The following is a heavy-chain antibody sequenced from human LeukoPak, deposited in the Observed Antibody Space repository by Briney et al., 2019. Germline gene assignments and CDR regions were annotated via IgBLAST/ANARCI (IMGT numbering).Heavy chain of an antibody. CDR3: ARGYGSGSNWFDP. CDR2: IYTSENT. V-gene: IGHV4-4*07. D-gene: IGHD3-10*01. CDR1: GGSMSGYF. J-gene: IGHJ5*02. Sequence: PSETLSLTCTVSGGSMSGYFWSWIRQPAGKGLEWIGRIYTSENTNHNPSLKSRVTMSVDTSKNQFSLKLSSVTAADTAVYYCARGYGSGSNWFDPWGQGTLVIVSS.